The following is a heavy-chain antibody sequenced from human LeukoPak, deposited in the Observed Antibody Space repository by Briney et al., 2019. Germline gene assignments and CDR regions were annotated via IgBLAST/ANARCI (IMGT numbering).Heavy chain of an antibody. V-gene: IGHV3-7*01. D-gene: IGHD3-16*01. J-gene: IGHJ6*02. CDR3: ARVPYQYYYYGMDV. Sequence: GGSLRLSCAASGFTFSNYWMTWVRQAPGKGLGGVANIKQDGSEKYYVDSVKGRFTISRDNAKNSLYLQMNSLRAEDTAVYYCARVPYQYYYYGMDVWGQGTTVTVSS. CDR2: IKQDGSEK. CDR1: GFTFSNYW.